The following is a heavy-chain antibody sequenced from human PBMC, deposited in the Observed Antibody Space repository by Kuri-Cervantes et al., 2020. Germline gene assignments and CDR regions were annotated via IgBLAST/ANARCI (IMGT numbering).Heavy chain of an antibody. CDR2: LYHSGNT. CDR1: GYSISSNYF. J-gene: IGHJ6*03. Sequence: SETLSLTCAVSGYSISSNYFWGWIRQPPGKGLELIGTLYHSGNTYYNPSLESRVTISLDTSKNQFSLELTSVTAADTAVYYCARYSNSYYYYYYMDVWGKGTTVTVSS. V-gene: IGHV4-38-2*01. D-gene: IGHD4-11*01. CDR3: ARYSNSYYYYYYMDV.